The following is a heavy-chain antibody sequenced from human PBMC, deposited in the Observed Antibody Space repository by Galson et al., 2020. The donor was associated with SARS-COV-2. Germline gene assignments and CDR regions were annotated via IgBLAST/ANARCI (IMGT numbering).Heavy chain of an antibody. CDR2: IYYSGST. J-gene: IGHJ6*02. CDR1: GGSISSYY. D-gene: IGHD3-10*01. Sequence: ETSETLSLTCTVSGGSISSYYWSWIRQPPGKGLEWIGYIYYSGSTNYNPSLKSRVTISVDTSKNQFSLKLSSVTEADTAVYYCARDARGLKGGSGSYGNYYYGMDVWGQGTTVTVSS. V-gene: IGHV4-59*01. CDR3: ARDARGLKGGSGSYGNYYYGMDV.